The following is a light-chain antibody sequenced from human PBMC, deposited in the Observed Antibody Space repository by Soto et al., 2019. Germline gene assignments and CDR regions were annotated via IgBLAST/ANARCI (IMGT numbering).Light chain of an antibody. V-gene: IGKV3D-15*01. CDR2: GAS. CDR1: HSVDSN. J-gene: IGKJ4*01. CDR3: QQYDKWPLT. Sequence: EIVMTQSPGTLSVSTGQGATLSCRASHSVDSNLAWYQQKPGQAPRLLIYGASTRPTGIPDRLSGSGSGTEFTLTISSLQSEEFAVYYCQQYDKWPLTCGGGTKVEIK.